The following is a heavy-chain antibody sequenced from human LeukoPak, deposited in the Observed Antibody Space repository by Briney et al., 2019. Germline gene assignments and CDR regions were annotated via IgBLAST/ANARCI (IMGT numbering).Heavy chain of an antibody. CDR1: GGTFSSYA. D-gene: IGHD3-22*01. CDR3: ARSNYYDSSGRRNDAFDI. CDR2: IIPILGIA. V-gene: IGHV1-69*04. J-gene: IGHJ3*02. Sequence: ASVKVSCKASGGTFSSYAISWVRQAPGQGLEWMGRIIPILGIANYAQKFQGRVTITADKSTSTAYMELSSLRSEDTAVYYCARSNYYDSSGRRNDAFDIWAKGQWSPSLQ.